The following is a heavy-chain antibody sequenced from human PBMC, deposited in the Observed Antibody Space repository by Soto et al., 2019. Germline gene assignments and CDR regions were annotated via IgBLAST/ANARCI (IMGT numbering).Heavy chain of an antibody. CDR1: GFTFSSYS. CDR3: AELHSSSINI. CDR2: ISSSSTNI. V-gene: IGHV3-21*01. J-gene: IGHJ3*02. Sequence: GGSLRLSCAASGFTFSSYSMNWVRQAPGKGLEWVSSISSSSTNIYYADSVKCRFTISRDNAQNSLYLQMNSLRAEDTAVYYCAELHSSSINIWGQGTMVTVSS. D-gene: IGHD6-13*01.